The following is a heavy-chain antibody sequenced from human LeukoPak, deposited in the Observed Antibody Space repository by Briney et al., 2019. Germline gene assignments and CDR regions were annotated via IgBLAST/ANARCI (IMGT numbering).Heavy chain of an antibody. V-gene: IGHV3-9*01. CDR3: ACQLLGEAFDI. D-gene: IGHD2-2*01. CDR1: GFTFDDYA. CDR2: ISWNSGSI. Sequence: GRSLRLSCAASGFTFDDYAMHWVRQAPGKGLEWVSGISWNSGSIGYADSVKGRFTISRDNAKNSLCLQMNSLRAEDTALYYCACQLLGEAFDIWGQGTMVTVSS. J-gene: IGHJ3*02.